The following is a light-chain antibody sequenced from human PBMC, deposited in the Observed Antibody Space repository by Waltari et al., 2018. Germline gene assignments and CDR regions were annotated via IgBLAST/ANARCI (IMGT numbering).Light chain of an antibody. V-gene: IGLV2-23*02. Sequence: QSALTQPASVSGSPGQSITISCPGTSTHVEHYNLLPCYQHLPGKAPTLLIYAVFKRPAGISNRFSGSTSGNTASLTICGLQAEDESDYYCCSFAGGNNFEVIFGGGTRLTVL. CDR1: STHVEHYNL. J-gene: IGLJ2*01. CDR3: CSFAGGNNFEVI. CDR2: AVF.